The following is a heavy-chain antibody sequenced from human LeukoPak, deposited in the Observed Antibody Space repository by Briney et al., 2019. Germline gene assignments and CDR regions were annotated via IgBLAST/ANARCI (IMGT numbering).Heavy chain of an antibody. Sequence: ASVKVSCKASGYTFTSYYMHWVRQAPGQGLEWMGIINPSGGSTSYAQKFQGRVTMTRDTSTSTVYMELSSLRSEDTAVYYCARGSGITMIVVVKLYYYYMDVWDKGTTVTVSS. CDR3: ARGSGITMIVVVKLYYYYMDV. CDR2: INPSGGST. CDR1: GYTFTSYY. V-gene: IGHV1-46*01. J-gene: IGHJ6*03. D-gene: IGHD3-22*01.